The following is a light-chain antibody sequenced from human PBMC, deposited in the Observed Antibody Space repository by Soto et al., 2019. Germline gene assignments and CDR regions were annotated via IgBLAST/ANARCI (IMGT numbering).Light chain of an antibody. Sequence: DIQMTQSPSTLSASVGDRVTITCRASQSIGSWLAWYQQKPGKAPNLLIYQASSLESGVPSRFSGSGSGTEFTLTIRSLQPDEFATYYCHFRTFGQGTKVEIK. CDR1: QSIGSW. J-gene: IGKJ1*01. CDR2: QAS. CDR3: HFRT. V-gene: IGKV1-5*03.